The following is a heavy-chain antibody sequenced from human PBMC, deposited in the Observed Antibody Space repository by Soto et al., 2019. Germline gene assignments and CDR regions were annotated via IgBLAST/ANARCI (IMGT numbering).Heavy chain of an antibody. CDR3: ARERYDAMVRGVINYGMDV. V-gene: IGHV1-46*01. CDR1: GYSFTSYH. D-gene: IGHD3-10*01. J-gene: IGHJ6*02. CDR2: INPSGGST. Sequence: ASVKGSCKASGYSFTSYHMHWVRQDHGQGLEWRGIINPSGGSTSYAQKFQGRVTMTRDTSTSTVYMELSSLRSEDTAVYYCARERYDAMVRGVINYGMDVWGQGTTVPVSS.